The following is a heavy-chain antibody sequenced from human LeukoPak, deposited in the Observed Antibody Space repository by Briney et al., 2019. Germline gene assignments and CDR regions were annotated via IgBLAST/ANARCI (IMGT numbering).Heavy chain of an antibody. CDR2: IYYSGNT. CDR3: ARSYSSGRRDDAFDI. J-gene: IGHJ3*02. Sequence: SETLSLTCTVSGGSISGYYWSWIRQPPGKGLEWIGYIYYSGNTNYNPSLKSRVTISVDTSKNQFSLKLSSVTAADTALYYCARSYSSGRRDDAFDIWGQGTMVTVSS. V-gene: IGHV4-59*08. CDR1: GGSISGYY. D-gene: IGHD6-19*01.